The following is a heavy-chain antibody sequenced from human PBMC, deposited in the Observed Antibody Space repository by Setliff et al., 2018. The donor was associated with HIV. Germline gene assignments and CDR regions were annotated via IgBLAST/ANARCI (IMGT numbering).Heavy chain of an antibody. J-gene: IGHJ5*01. D-gene: IGHD5-12*01. CDR3: ARGGNSRAAWFDS. CDR1: GGSVTSGGHY. Sequence: SETLSLTCTVSGGSVTSGGHYWSWIRQQPGKAPEWIGYIHYTGSNFYNPSLTDRLTISVDTSKNQFSLKLSYVTAADTAVYYCARGGNSRAAWFDSWGQGTPVTVSS. CDR2: IHYTGSN. V-gene: IGHV4-31*02.